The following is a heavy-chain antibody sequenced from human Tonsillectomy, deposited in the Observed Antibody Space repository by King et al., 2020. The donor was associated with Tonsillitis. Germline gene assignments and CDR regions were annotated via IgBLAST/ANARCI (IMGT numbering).Heavy chain of an antibody. J-gene: IGHJ4*02. D-gene: IGHD3-22*01. V-gene: IGHV4-34*01. CDR2: INHSGST. Sequence: VQLQQWGAGLLKPSETLSLTCAVYGGSFSGYYWSWIRQPPGKGLEWIGEINHSGSTNYNPSLKSRVTISVDTSKNQFSLKLSSVTAADTAVYYCARVGSPDDSSGYYETILPASFDYWGQATLVTVSS. CDR3: ARVGSPDDSSGYYETILPASFDY. CDR1: GGSFSGYY.